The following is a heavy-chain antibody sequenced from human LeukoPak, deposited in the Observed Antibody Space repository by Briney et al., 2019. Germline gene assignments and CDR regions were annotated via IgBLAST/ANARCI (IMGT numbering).Heavy chain of an antibody. CDR1: GFTFSSYW. Sequence: GGSLRLSRAASGFTFSSYWMSWVRRAPGKGLEWVANIKQDGSEKYYVDSVKGRFTISRDNAKNSLYLQMNSLRAEDTAVYYCARPYYYGSGIIWGQGTLVTVSS. J-gene: IGHJ4*02. V-gene: IGHV3-7*01. CDR2: IKQDGSEK. CDR3: ARPYYYGSGII. D-gene: IGHD3-10*01.